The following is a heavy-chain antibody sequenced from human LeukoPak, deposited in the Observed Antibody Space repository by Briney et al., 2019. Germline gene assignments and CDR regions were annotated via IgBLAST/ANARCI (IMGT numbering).Heavy chain of an antibody. Sequence: GGSLRLSCAASGFTFSSYAMHWVRQAPGKGLEWVAVISYDGSNKYYADSVKGRFTISRDNSKNTLYLQMNSLRAEDTALYYCAKQVGSSTEGWFDPWGQGTLVTVSS. J-gene: IGHJ5*02. CDR2: ISYDGSNK. CDR1: GFTFSSYA. D-gene: IGHD6-6*01. V-gene: IGHV3-30-3*02. CDR3: AKQVGSSTEGWFDP.